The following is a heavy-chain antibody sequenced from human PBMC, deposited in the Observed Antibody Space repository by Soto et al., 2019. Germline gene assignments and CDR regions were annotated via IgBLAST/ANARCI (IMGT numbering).Heavy chain of an antibody. CDR2: IYYSGNT. Sequence: SETLSLTCTVSGGSISSSSYYWGWIRQPPGKGLEWIGSIYYSGNTYYNPSLKSRVIMSVDTSKNQLSLRLNSVTAADTAVYYCARTGRIAIFGVVTEFDPWGPGTLVTVSS. V-gene: IGHV4-39*01. J-gene: IGHJ5*02. CDR1: GGSISSSSYY. CDR3: ARTGRIAIFGVVTEFDP. D-gene: IGHD3-3*01.